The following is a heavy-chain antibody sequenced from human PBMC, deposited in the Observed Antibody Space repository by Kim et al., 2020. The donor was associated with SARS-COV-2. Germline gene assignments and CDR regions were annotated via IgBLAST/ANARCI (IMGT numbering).Heavy chain of an antibody. J-gene: IGHJ5*02. CDR3: ARGVGFLEWFRWFDP. Sequence: NPTLKSRVTISVDTSKNQFSLKLSSVTAADTAVYYCARGVGFLEWFRWFDPWGQGTLVTVSS. D-gene: IGHD3-3*01. V-gene: IGHV4-34*01.